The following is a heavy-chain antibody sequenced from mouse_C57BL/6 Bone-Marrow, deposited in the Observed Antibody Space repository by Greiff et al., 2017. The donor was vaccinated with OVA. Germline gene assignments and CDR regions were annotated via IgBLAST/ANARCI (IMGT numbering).Heavy chain of an antibody. V-gene: IGHV7-3*01. D-gene: IGHD2-4*01. Sequence: EVQLVESGGGLVQPGGSLSLSCAASGFTFTDYYMSWVRQPPGKALEWLGFIRNKANGYTTEYSASVKGRFTISRDNSQSILYLQMNALRAEDSATYYCARYSIYYDYDDFDYWGQGTTLTVSS. CDR2: IRNKANGYTT. CDR3: ARYSIYYDYDDFDY. CDR1: GFTFTDYY. J-gene: IGHJ2*01.